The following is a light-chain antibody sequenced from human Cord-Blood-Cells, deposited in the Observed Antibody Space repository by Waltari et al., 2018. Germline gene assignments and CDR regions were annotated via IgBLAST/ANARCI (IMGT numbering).Light chain of an antibody. J-gene: IGKJ1*01. V-gene: IGKV3-20*01. CDR3: QQYGSSPT. Sequence: IVLTQSPGTLSLYPGERATLSCRASQSVSSSYLAWYQQKPGQAPRLLIYGASSRATGIPDRFSGSGSGTDFTLTISRLEPEDFAVYYCQQYGSSPTFGQGTKVEIK. CDR1: QSVSSSY. CDR2: GAS.